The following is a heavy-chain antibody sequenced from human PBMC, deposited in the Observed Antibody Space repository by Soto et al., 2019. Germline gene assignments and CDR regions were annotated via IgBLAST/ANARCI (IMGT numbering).Heavy chain of an antibody. J-gene: IGHJ5*02. V-gene: IGHV4-31*03. CDR2: SYFSGNT. CDR3: ARQGSWFGYRGFTNRFDP. CDR1: GDSISSPGYY. Sequence: SETLSLTCSVSGDSISSPGYYWSWIRQHPGKGLELIGYSYFSGNTFYNPSLKSRVTISGDTSKNQFSLKLSSVTAADTAVYYCARQGSWFGYRGFTNRFDPWGQGTLVTVSS. D-gene: IGHD1-26*01.